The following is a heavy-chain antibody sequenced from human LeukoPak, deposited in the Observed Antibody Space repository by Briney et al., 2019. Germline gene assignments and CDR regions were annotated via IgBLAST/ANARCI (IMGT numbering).Heavy chain of an antibody. CDR3: ARATYDFWSGYGYFDY. Sequence: PSETLSLTCAVSGGSICSGGYSWSWIRQPPGKGLEWIGYIYHSGSTYYNPSLKSRVTISVDRSKNQFSLKLSSVTAADTAVYYCARATYDFWSGYGYFDYWGQGTLVTVSS. D-gene: IGHD3-3*01. V-gene: IGHV4-30-2*01. J-gene: IGHJ4*02. CDR1: GGSICSGGYS. CDR2: IYHSGST.